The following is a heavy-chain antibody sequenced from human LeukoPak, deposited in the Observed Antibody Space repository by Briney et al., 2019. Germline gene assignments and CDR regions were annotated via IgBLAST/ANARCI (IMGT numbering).Heavy chain of an antibody. J-gene: IGHJ4*02. D-gene: IGHD3-9*01. CDR1: GYSISSGYY. Sequence: PSETLSLTCAVSGYSISSGYYWGWIRQPPGKGLEWIGSIYHSGSTYYNPSLKSRVTISVDTSKNQSSLKLSSVTAADTAVYYCASAYYDILTGYFDYWGQGTLVTVSS. CDR3: ASAYYDILTGYFDY. V-gene: IGHV4-38-2*01. CDR2: IYHSGST.